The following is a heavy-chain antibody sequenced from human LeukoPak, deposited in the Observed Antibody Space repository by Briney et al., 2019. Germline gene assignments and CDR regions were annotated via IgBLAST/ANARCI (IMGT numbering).Heavy chain of an antibody. CDR1: GYTFTSYA. CDR3: ARGGSPIFGVVTYDY. CDR2: MNPNSGNT. D-gene: IGHD3-3*01. V-gene: IGHV1-8*01. Sequence: ASVKVSCKASGYTFTSYAINWVRQATGQGLEWMGWMNPNSGNTGYAQKFQGRVTMTRNTSISTAYMELSSLRSEDTAVYYCARGGSPIFGVVTYDYWGQGTLVTVSS. J-gene: IGHJ4*02.